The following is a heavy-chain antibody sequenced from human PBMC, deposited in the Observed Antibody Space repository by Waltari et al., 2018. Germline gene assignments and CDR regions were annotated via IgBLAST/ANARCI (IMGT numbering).Heavy chain of an antibody. Sequence: EVQVVESGGGFVQPGGSLRLSCAASGFTFSSYELNWVRQAPGKGLEWVSYIDWRSSVINYADSVKGRFNISRDNARNSLVLQMNSLRAEDTAVYYCARGQGLAYHYYYMDVWGKGTTVTVS. CDR2: IDWRSSVI. D-gene: IGHD3-22*01. CDR3: ARGQGLAYHYYYMDV. J-gene: IGHJ6*03. CDR1: GFTFSSYE. V-gene: IGHV3-48*03.